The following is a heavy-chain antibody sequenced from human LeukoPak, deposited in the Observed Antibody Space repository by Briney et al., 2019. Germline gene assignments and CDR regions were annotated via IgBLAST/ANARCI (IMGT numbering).Heavy chain of an antibody. CDR3: ASLWLKYYYGMDV. Sequence: GRSLRLSCAASGLTFSSNSMNWVRQAPGKGLEWVSSISSSSSYIYYADSVKGRFTISRDNAKNSLYLQMNSLRAEDTAVYYCASLWLKYYYGMDVWGQGTTVTVPS. J-gene: IGHJ6*02. CDR1: GLTFSSNS. D-gene: IGHD3-10*01. CDR2: ISSSSSYI. V-gene: IGHV3-21*01.